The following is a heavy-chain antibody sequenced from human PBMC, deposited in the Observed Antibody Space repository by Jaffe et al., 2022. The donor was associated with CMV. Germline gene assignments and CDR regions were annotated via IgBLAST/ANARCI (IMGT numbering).Heavy chain of an antibody. V-gene: IGHV3-23*01. Sequence: EVQLLESGGGLVQPGGSLRLSCAVSGFTFSNYAMTWVRQAPGKGLEWVSTISGSSDSTHYSESLKGRFAISRDNSKNTLYLQMNSVRAEDTAVYYCARDSATRNWPFNTPPDSWGQGTLVTVSS. CDR2: ISGSSDST. D-gene: IGHD1-1*01. CDR1: GFTFSNYA. J-gene: IGHJ4*02. CDR3: ARDSATRNWPFNTPPDS.